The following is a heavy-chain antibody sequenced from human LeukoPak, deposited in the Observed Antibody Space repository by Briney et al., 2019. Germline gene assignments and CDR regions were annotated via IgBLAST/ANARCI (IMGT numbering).Heavy chain of an antibody. J-gene: IGHJ5*02. CDR1: GFTFSSYS. D-gene: IGHD3-10*01. V-gene: IGHV3-48*01. CDR3: ARDSSTWFGELYWFDP. Sequence: PGGSLRLSCAASGFTFSSYSMNWVRQAPGKGLEWVSYISSSSSTIYYADSVKGRFTISRDNAKNTLYLQMNSLRVEDTAVYYCARDSSTWFGELYWFDPWGQGTLVTVSS. CDR2: ISSSSSTI.